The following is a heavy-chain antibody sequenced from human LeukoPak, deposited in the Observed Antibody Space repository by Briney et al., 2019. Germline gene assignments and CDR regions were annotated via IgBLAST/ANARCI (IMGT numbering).Heavy chain of an antibody. CDR1: GGSISNYY. CDR3: ARHGQFGCNNVGCYKSFFYYGMDV. CDR2: IYYSGTT. V-gene: IGHV4-59*01. J-gene: IGHJ6*02. D-gene: IGHD2-15*01. Sequence: PSETLSLTCTVSGGSISNYYWSWIRQPPGKGLEWIGYIYYSGTTNYSPSLKSRVTISVDTSKNQFSLKLSSVTAADTAVYYCARHGQFGCNNVGCYKSFFYYGMDVWGQGTAVTVSS.